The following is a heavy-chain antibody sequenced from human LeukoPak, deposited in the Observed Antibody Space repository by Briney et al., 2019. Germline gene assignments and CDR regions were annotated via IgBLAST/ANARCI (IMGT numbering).Heavy chain of an antibody. CDR1: GFTFSSYW. V-gene: IGHV3-7*01. D-gene: IGHD3-3*01. J-gene: IGHJ6*02. CDR3: ARDHQAYYDFWSGYFPGMDV. CDR2: IKQDGSEK. Sequence: GGSLRLSCAASGFTFSSYWMSWVRQAPGKGLEWVANIKQDGSEKYYVDSVKGRFTISRDNAKNSLYLQMNSLRAEDTAVYNCARDHQAYYDFWSGYFPGMDVWGQGTTVTVSS.